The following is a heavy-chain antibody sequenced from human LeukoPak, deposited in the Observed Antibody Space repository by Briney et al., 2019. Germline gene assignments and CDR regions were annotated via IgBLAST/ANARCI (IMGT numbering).Heavy chain of an antibody. CDR2: INSDGSST. CDR1: GFTFSSYW. J-gene: IGHJ4*02. Sequence: GGSLRFSCAASGFTFSSYWMHWVRQAPGKGLVWVSRINSDGSSTSYADSVKGRFTISRDNAKNTLYLQMNSLRAEDTAVYYCARENRYSSSWDFDYWGQGTLVTVSS. CDR3: ARENRYSSSWDFDY. V-gene: IGHV3-74*01. D-gene: IGHD6-13*01.